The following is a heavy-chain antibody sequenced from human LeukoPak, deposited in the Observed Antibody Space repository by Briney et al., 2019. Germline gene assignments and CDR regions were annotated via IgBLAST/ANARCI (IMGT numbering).Heavy chain of an antibody. CDR2: IVVGSGNT. Sequence: SVKVSCKASGFTLTSSAMQWVRQARGQRLEWIGWIVVGSGNTNYAQKFQERVTITRDMSTSTAYMELSSLRSEDTAVYYCTVYYEKGYWGQGTLVTVSS. D-gene: IGHD3-22*01. CDR1: GFTLTSSA. CDR3: TVYYEKGY. J-gene: IGHJ4*02. V-gene: IGHV1-58*02.